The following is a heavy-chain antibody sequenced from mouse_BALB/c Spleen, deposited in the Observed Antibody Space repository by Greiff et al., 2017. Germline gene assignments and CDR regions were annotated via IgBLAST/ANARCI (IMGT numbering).Heavy chain of an antibody. D-gene: IGHD2-2*01. CDR3: ASPWLRRGVDY. Sequence: QVQLQQSGAELAKPGASVKMSCKASGYTFTSYWMHWVKQRPGQGLEWIGYINPSTGYTEYNQKFKDKATLTADKSSSTAYMQLSSLTSEDSAVYYCASPWLRRGVDYWGQGTTLTVSS. V-gene: IGHV1-7*01. CDR1: GYTFTSYW. J-gene: IGHJ2*01. CDR2: INPSTGYT.